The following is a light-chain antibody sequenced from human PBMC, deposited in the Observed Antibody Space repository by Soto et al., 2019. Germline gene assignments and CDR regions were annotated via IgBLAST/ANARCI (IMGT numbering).Light chain of an antibody. J-gene: IGLJ1*01. CDR1: SSDVGGYNY. V-gene: IGLV2-11*01. CDR2: DVT. CDR3: CSYAGSHLYV. Sequence: QSALTQPRSVSGSPGQSVTISCTGTSSDVGGYNYVSWYQHHPDKTPKLIIYDVTKRPSGVPDHFSGSKSGNTASLTISGLQADDEADYYCCSYAGSHLYVFGTGTKLTVL.